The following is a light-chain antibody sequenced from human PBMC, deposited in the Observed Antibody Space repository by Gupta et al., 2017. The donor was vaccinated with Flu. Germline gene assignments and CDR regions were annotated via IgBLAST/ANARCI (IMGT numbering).Light chain of an antibody. Sequence: QSLLTQPPSPSGTPGQRVTISCSGSSSNIGSNTVNWYQQLPGTAPKLLIYSNNQRPSGVPDRFSGSKSGTSACLAISGLQSEEEADYYCAAWDDSLNGVVFGGGTKLTVL. J-gene: IGLJ2*01. CDR2: SNN. CDR3: AAWDDSLNGVV. CDR1: SSNIGSNT. V-gene: IGLV1-44*01.